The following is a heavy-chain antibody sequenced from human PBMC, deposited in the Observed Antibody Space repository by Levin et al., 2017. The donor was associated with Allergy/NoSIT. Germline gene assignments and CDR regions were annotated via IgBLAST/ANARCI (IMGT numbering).Heavy chain of an antibody. CDR1: GYTFTGYY. CDR2: INPDSGGT. Sequence: GGSLRLSCKASGYTFTGYYMHWVRQAPGQGLEWMGWINPDSGGTHYTQKFQGRVTMTRDTSISTAYMELSRLKSDDTAVYYCARTGALDYWGQGTLVTVSS. J-gene: IGHJ4*02. V-gene: IGHV1-2*02. CDR3: ARTGALDY. D-gene: IGHD7-27*01.